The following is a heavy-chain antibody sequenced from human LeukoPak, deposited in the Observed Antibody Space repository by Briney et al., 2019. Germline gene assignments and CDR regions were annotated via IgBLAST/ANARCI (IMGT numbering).Heavy chain of an antibody. CDR2: IKEDGSVK. J-gene: IGHJ4*02. Sequence: GGSLRLSCAASGFSFSSTLLTWVRQAPGKGLEWLANIKEDGSVKNYVDSVKGRFIISRDNARNSLYLQMNSLRAEDTAVYYCARGGYSSSWYISRDYWGQGTLVTISS. D-gene: IGHD6-13*01. V-gene: IGHV3-7*01. CDR3: ARGGYSSSWYISRDY. CDR1: GFSFSSTL.